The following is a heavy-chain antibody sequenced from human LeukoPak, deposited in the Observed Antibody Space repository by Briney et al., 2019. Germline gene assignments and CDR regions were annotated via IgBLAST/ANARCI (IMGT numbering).Heavy chain of an antibody. CDR2: IYSGGST. CDR3: ARVKAARSAFDI. CDR1: GFTVSSNY. Sequence: GGSLRLSCAASGFTVSSNYMSWVRQAPGKGLEWVSVIYSGGSTYYADSVKGRFTISRDNSKNTLYLQMNSLRAEDTAVYYCARVKAARSAFDIWGQGTMVTVSS. J-gene: IGHJ3*02. V-gene: IGHV3-53*01. D-gene: IGHD6-6*01.